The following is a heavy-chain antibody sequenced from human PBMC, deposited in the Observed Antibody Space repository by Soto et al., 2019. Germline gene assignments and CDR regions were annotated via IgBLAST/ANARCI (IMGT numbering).Heavy chain of an antibody. CDR2: INHSGST. Sequence: SETLSLTCAVYGGSFSGYYWSWIRQPPGKGLEWIGEINHSGSTNYNPSLKSRVTISVDTSKNQFSLKLSSVTAADTAVYYCARVYYDILTGNDGNDYWGQGTLVTVSS. J-gene: IGHJ4*02. D-gene: IGHD3-9*01. CDR1: GGSFSGYY. V-gene: IGHV4-34*01. CDR3: ARVYYDILTGNDGNDY.